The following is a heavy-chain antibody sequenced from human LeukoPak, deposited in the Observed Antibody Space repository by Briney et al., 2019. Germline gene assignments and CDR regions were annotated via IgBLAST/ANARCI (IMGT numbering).Heavy chain of an antibody. Sequence: PSQTLSLTCTVSGGSISSGGYYWSWIRQPPGKGLEWIGYIYHSGSTYYNPSLKSRVTISVDTSKNQFSLKLSSVTAADTAVYYCAREWGSGRSVYYFDYWGQGTLVTVSS. CDR3: AREWGSGRSVYYFDY. V-gene: IGHV4-30-2*01. CDR2: IYHSGST. D-gene: IGHD1-14*01. J-gene: IGHJ4*02. CDR1: GGSISSGGYY.